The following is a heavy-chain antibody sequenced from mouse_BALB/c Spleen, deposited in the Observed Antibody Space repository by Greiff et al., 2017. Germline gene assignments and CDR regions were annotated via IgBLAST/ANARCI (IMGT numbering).Heavy chain of an antibody. J-gene: IGHJ1*01. CDR2: ISYSGST. CDR3: ARNYYGSSYVYWYFDV. Sequence: VQLQQSGPSLVKPSQTLSLTCSVTGDSITSGYWNWIRKFPGNKLEYMGYISYSGSTYYNPSLKSRISITRDTSKNQYYLQLNSVTTEDTATYYCARNYYGSSYVYWYFDVWGAGTTVTVSS. CDR1: GDSITSGY. D-gene: IGHD1-1*01. V-gene: IGHV3-8*02.